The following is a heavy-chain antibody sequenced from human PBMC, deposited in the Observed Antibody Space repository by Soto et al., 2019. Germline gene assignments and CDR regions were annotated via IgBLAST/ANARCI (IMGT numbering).Heavy chain of an antibody. V-gene: IGHV1-8*01. Sequence: GASVKVSCKASGYTFTSYDINWVRQATGQGLEGMGWMNPGSGNTEYSQKFQGRVTMTTNTSTSTAYMELRSLRSDDTAVYYCARDGSGITGTTWDDAFDIWGQGTMVTVSS. CDR2: MNPGSGNT. CDR1: GYTFTSYD. J-gene: IGHJ3*02. D-gene: IGHD1-20*01. CDR3: ARDGSGITGTTWDDAFDI.